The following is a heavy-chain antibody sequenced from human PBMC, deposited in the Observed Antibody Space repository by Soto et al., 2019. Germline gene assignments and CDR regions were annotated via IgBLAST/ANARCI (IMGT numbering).Heavy chain of an antibody. V-gene: IGHV4-30-4*01. CDR1: GGSISSGDYY. CDR3: ARLLDYRYIDY. J-gene: IGHJ4*02. D-gene: IGHD4-17*01. Sequence: PSETLSLTCTVSGGSISSGDYYWSWIRQPPGKGLEWIGYIYYSGSTYYNPSLKSRVTISVDTSKNQFSLKLSSVTAADTAVYYCARLLDYRYIDYWGQGTLVTVSS. CDR2: IYYSGST.